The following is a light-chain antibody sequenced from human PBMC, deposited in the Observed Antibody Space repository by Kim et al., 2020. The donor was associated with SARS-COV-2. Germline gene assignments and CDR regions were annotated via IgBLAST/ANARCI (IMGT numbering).Light chain of an antibody. Sequence: GHSVTSSCAGTSSDIGAYYLVPWYQQHPGKTPKLMIYEVNKRPSGVPDSFSGSKSGNTASLTISGLQSEDEGDNYCSSYAGGNTGVFGTGTKVTVL. J-gene: IGLJ1*01. CDR3: SSYAGGNTGV. V-gene: IGLV2-8*01. CDR2: EVN. CDR1: SSDIGAYYL.